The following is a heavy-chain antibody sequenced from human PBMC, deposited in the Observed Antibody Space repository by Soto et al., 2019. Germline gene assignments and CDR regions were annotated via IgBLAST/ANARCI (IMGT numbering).Heavy chain of an antibody. CDR1: GFTFSSYS. J-gene: IGHJ4*02. CDR3: AKVLGSGWSSTYYFDY. CDR2: ISSSGGST. V-gene: IGHV3-23*01. Sequence: GGSLRLSCAASGFTFSSYSMNWVRQAPGKGLEWVSSISSSGGSTFYADSVKGRFTISRDNSKNTLYLQMNSLRAEDTAVYYCAKVLGSGWSSTYYFDYWGQGTLVTVSS. D-gene: IGHD6-19*01.